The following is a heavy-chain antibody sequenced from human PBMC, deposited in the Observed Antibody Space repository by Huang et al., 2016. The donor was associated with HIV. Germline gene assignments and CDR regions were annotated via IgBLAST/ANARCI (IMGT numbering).Heavy chain of an antibody. D-gene: IGHD4-17*01. CDR1: GYMFTKYW. Sequence: EVQLVQSGAEVKKPGESLKISCKGSGYMFTKYWIGWVRQMPGKGLEWRGIIYPGDSDTRYSPSFQSQGTISADKSLTTAYLQWSSLKASDTAIYYCARHDGARPGWVDNWGQGTLVTVSS. CDR2: IYPGDSDT. V-gene: IGHV5-51*01. J-gene: IGHJ5*02. CDR3: ARHDGARPGWVDN.